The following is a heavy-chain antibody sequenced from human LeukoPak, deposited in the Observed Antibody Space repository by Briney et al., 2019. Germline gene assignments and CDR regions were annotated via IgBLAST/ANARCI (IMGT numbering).Heavy chain of an antibody. Sequence: ASVKVSCKVSGYTLTELSMHWVRQAPGKGLEWMGGFDPEDGETIYAQKFQGRVTMTEDTSTDTAYMELSSLRSEDTAVYYCATGVAAAGPWDAFDIWGQGTMVTVSS. CDR3: ATGVAAAGPWDAFDI. D-gene: IGHD6-13*01. V-gene: IGHV1-24*01. J-gene: IGHJ3*02. CDR1: GYTLTELS. CDR2: FDPEDGET.